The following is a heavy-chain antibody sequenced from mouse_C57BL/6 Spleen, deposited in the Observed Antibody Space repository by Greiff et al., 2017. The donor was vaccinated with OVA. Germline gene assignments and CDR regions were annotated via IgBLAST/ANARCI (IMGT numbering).Heavy chain of an antibody. CDR3: TRTYRYAMDY. V-gene: IGHV1-15*01. D-gene: IGHD5-1*01. CDR1: GYTFTDYE. Sequence: QVQLQQSGAELVRPGASVTLSCKASGYTFTDYEMHWVKQTPVHGLEWIGAIDPETGGTAYNQKFKGKAILTADKSSSTAYMELRSLTSEDSAVYYCTRTYRYAMDYWGQGTSVTVSS. CDR2: IDPETGGT. J-gene: IGHJ4*01.